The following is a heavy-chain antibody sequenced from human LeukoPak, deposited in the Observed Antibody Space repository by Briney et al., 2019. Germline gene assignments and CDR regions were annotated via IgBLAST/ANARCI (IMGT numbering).Heavy chain of an antibody. CDR1: GFTVSNNY. V-gene: IGHV3-53*01. Sequence: GGSLRLSCAASGFTVSNNYMSWVRQAPGKGLEWVSLIYSGGTTYYADSVKGRFTISRDNSKNTLYLQMNSLRVEDTAVYYCARKDVLTGSYFDYWGQGTLVTVSS. D-gene: IGHD3-22*01. J-gene: IGHJ4*02. CDR2: IYSGGTT. CDR3: ARKDVLTGSYFDY.